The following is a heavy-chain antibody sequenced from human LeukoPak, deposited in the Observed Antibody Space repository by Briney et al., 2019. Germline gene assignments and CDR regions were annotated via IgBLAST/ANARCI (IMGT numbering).Heavy chain of an antibody. V-gene: IGHV3-23*01. CDR1: GFTFSKYA. Sequence: GGSLRLSCAASGFTFSKYAMSWVRQAPGKGLEWVSVFGGSGGSTYYANSVKGRFTISRDNSKNTLYLQMNSLRAEDTAVYYCAKGGCSYAVNWWGQGTLVTVSS. CDR3: AKGGCSYAVNW. CDR2: FGGSGGST. D-gene: IGHD5-18*01. J-gene: IGHJ4*02.